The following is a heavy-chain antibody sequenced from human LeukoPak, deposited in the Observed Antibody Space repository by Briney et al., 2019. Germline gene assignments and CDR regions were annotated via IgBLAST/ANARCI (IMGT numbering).Heavy chain of an antibody. J-gene: IGHJ6*02. CDR3: AKSPSFDYYGMDV. Sequence: GGSLRLSCAASGFTFSSYAMHWVRQAPGKGLEYVSAISSNGGSTYYANSVKGRFTISRDNSKNTLYLQMNSLRAEDTAVYYCAKSPSFDYYGMDVWGQGTTVTVSS. V-gene: IGHV3-64*01. CDR1: GFTFSSYA. CDR2: ISSNGGST.